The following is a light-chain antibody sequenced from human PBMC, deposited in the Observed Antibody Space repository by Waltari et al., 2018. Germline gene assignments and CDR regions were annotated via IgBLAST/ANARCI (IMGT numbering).Light chain of an antibody. CDR3: QQYESLPT. CDR2: NAS. Sequence: DIQITQSPSTLSASVGDRVTMTCRASHSIKSWLAWYQQKPGEAPQLLLYNASVLKSGVPSRFSGGGSGTEFTLTITRVQPADFATYYCQQYESLPTFGQGTKV. J-gene: IGKJ1*01. CDR1: HSIKSW. V-gene: IGKV1-5*03.